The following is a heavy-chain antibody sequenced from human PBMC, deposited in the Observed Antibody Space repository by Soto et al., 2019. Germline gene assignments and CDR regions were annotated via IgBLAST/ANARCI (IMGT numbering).Heavy chain of an antibody. D-gene: IGHD2-8*01. CDR2: ISGSGGST. J-gene: IGHJ4*02. V-gene: IGHV3-23*01. CDR3: ENNVEGIVYRLFGPNEIDY. Sequence: PGGSLRLSCAASGFTFSSYAMSWVRQAPGKGLEWVSGISGSGGSTYYADSVKGRFTISRDNSKNTLYLQMNSLRAEDTAVYYLENNVEGIVYRLFGPNEIDYWGQGTLVTVSS. CDR1: GFTFSSYA.